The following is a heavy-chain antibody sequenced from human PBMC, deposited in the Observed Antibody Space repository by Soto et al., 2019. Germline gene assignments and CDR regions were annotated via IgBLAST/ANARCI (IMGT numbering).Heavy chain of an antibody. CDR3: ARFLSYCGGDCYSN. CDR2: IYSGGST. Sequence: EVQLVESGGGLVQPGGSLRLSCAASGFTVSSNYMSWVRQAPGKGLEWVSVIYSGGSTYYADSVKGRFTISRHNSKNTLYLQMNSLRAEDTAVYYCARFLSYCGGDCYSNWGQGTLVTVSS. CDR1: GFTVSSNY. J-gene: IGHJ4*02. D-gene: IGHD2-21*02. V-gene: IGHV3-53*04.